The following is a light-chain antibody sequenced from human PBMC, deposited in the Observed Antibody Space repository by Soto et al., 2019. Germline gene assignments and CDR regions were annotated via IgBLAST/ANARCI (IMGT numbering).Light chain of an antibody. CDR2: AES. CDR1: QSISSY. J-gene: IGKJ1*01. Sequence: DIQMTQSPSSLSASVGDRVTITCRASQSISSYLNWYQQKPGKAPKPLIYAESSLQSGVPSRFSGSGSGTDLNLTISSLQPEDFATYYCQKSYSTPWTFGQGTKVEIK. CDR3: QKSYSTPWT. V-gene: IGKV1-39*01.